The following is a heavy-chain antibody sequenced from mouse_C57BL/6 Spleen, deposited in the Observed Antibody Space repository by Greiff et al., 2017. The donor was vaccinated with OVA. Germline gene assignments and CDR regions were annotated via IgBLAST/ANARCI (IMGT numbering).Heavy chain of an antibody. CDR3: TRRNWDDY. CDR1: GYTFTDYE. J-gene: IGHJ2*01. V-gene: IGHV1-15*01. D-gene: IGHD4-1*01. Sequence: VKLVESGAELVRPGASVTLSCKASGYTFTDYEMHWVKQTPVHGLEWIGAIDPETGGTAYNQKFKGKAILTANKSSSTAYMELRSLTSEDSAVYYCTRRNWDDYWGQGTTLTVSS. CDR2: IDPETGGT.